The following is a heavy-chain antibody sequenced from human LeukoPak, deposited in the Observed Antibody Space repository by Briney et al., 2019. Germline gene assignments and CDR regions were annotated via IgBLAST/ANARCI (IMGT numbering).Heavy chain of an antibody. J-gene: IGHJ3*02. Sequence: SETLSLTCTVSGGSISSSSLYWAWLRQPPGKGLEWLGTVYYSGSTYYNPSLKSRVTISVDTSKNQFSLKLSSVTAADTALYYCARNASSLGAGAFDIWGQGTMVTVSS. CDR3: ARNASSLGAGAFDI. V-gene: IGHV4-39*01. CDR1: GGSISSSSLY. CDR2: VYYSGST. D-gene: IGHD2-2*01.